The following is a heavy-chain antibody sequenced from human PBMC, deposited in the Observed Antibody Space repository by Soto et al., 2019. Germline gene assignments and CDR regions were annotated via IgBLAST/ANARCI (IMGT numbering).Heavy chain of an antibody. J-gene: IGHJ4*02. Sequence: PGGSLRLSCVASGFTFDDFAMHWVRQAPGKGLEWVSGMSWNRGSIVYADSVKGRFTISRDNAKNSLYLQMNSLRPEDTALYYCAKDISLGELSAPGHWGQGTLVTVSS. CDR3: AKDISLGELSAPGH. D-gene: IGHD3-16*02. V-gene: IGHV3-9*01. CDR2: MSWNRGSI. CDR1: GFTFDDFA.